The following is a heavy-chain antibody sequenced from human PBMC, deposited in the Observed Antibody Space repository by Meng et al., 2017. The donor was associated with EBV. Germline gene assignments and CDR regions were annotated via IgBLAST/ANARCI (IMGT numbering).Heavy chain of an antibody. CDR2: IYFSRNT. CDR3: NSGSHSPLDS. J-gene: IGHJ4*02. Sequence: QLQLQGSGPGLVKPSETLSLTCSVSGGSVSNRNNYWGWIRQPPGKVVEWIGNIYFSRNTNYNPSLKSRVTMSVDTSKNQFSLRLNSVTAADSAIYYCNSGSHSPLDSWGQGTLVTVSS. D-gene: IGHD1-26*01. V-gene: IGHV4-39*07. CDR1: GGSVSNRNNY.